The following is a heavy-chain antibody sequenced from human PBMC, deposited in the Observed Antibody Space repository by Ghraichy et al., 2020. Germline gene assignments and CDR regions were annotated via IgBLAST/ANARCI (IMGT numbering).Heavy chain of an antibody. J-gene: IGHJ4*02. D-gene: IGHD6-19*01. CDR3: AKVGGGWYNFDY. Sequence: SETLSLTCTVSGGSISSYYWSWIWQPPGKGLEWIGYIYYSGSTNYNPSLKSRVTISVDTSKNQFSLRLTSVTAAATAVYYCAKVGGGWYNFDYWGQGTLVTVSS. V-gene: IGHV4-59*01. CDR1: GGSISSYY. CDR2: IYYSGST.